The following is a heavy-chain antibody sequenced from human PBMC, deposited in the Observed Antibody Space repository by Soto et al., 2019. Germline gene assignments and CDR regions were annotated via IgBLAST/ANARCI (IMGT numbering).Heavy chain of an antibody. D-gene: IGHD3-10*01. J-gene: IGHJ6*02. V-gene: IGHV4-59*01. Sequence: SETLSLTCTVSGGSISSYYWSWIRQPPGKGLEWIGYIYYSGSTNYNPSLKSRVTISVDTSKNQFSLKLSSVTAADTAVYYCARDLVKYGGGELSPNYYGMDVWGQGTTVTVSS. CDR2: IYYSGST. CDR3: ARDLVKYGGGELSPNYYGMDV. CDR1: GGSISSYY.